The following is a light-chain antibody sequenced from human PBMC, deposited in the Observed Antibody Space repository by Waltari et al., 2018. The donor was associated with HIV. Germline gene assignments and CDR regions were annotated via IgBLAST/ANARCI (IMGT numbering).Light chain of an antibody. CDR1: QSFNSNY. Sequence: EIVLTQSPGTLSLSPGERATLSCRASQSFNSNYLAWYQQNPGPAPRLLIYGATSRATGIPNRFSGSGSGTDFTLTVSRLEPEDSAVYYCQQYGTSPRTFGRGTKVEI. J-gene: IGKJ1*01. CDR2: GAT. CDR3: QQYGTSPRT. V-gene: IGKV3-20*01.